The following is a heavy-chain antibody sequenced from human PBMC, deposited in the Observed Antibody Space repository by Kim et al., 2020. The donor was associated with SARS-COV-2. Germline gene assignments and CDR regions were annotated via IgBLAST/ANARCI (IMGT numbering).Heavy chain of an antibody. CDR3: ARRPVVETRGDAFDI. D-gene: IGHD2-15*01. J-gene: IGHJ3*02. Sequence: PSFQGQVTISTEESIRTAYLQWSSLKASDTAMYYCARRPVVETRGDAFDIWGQGTMVTVSS. V-gene: IGHV5-51*01.